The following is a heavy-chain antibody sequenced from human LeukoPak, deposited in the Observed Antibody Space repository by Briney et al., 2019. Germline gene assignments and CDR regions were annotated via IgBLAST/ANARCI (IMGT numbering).Heavy chain of an antibody. CDR2: IYYSGST. CDR3: ARRPTGDPKFDY. Sequence: SETLSLTCTVSGGSISGGGYYWSWIRQHPGKGLEWIGYIYYSGSTYYNPSLKSRVTISVDTSKNQFSLKLSTVTAADTAVYYCARRPTGDPKFDYWGQGTLVTVSS. J-gene: IGHJ4*02. CDR1: GGSISGGGYY. V-gene: IGHV4-31*03. D-gene: IGHD7-27*01.